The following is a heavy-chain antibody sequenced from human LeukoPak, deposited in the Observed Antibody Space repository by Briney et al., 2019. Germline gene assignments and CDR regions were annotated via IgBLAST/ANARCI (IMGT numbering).Heavy chain of an antibody. V-gene: IGHV1-2*02. CDR3: ARVLEWSQARDY. CDR2: INPNSGGT. D-gene: IGHD3-3*01. J-gene: IGHJ4*02. CDR1: GYTFTGYY. Sequence: ASVKVSCKVSGYTFTGYYMHWVRQAPGQGLEWMGWINPNSGGTNYAQKFQGRVTMTRDTSISTAYMELSRLRSDDTAVYYCARVLEWSQARDYWGEGTLVTVSS.